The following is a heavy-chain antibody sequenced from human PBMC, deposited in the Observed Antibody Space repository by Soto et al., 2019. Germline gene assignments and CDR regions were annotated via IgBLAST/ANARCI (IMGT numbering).Heavy chain of an antibody. Sequence: PGGSLRLSCAASGFTFSSYGMHWVRQAPGKGLEWVAVISYDGSNKYYADSVKGRFTISRDNSKNTLYLQMNSLRAEDTAVYYCAKDTAPWAPADLFDYWCQGNLVTVSS. V-gene: IGHV3-30*18. CDR2: ISYDGSNK. CDR1: GFTFSSYG. D-gene: IGHD2-2*01. CDR3: AKDTAPWAPADLFDY. J-gene: IGHJ4*02.